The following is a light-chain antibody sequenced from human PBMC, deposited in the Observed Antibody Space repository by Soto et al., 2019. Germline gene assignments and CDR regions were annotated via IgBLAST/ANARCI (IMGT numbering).Light chain of an antibody. J-gene: IGKJ1*01. Sequence: EIVMTQSPATGSLSPVEIASLVFMAIQSVSRHLSWYQQKPGQAPRLLIYGASTRATDVPTRFSGSGSGTEFTLTISSLRSEDFAVYYCQQYNDRPPTWTFGQGTKVDIK. CDR1: QSVSRH. CDR3: QQYNDRPPTWT. CDR2: GAS. V-gene: IGKV3-15*01.